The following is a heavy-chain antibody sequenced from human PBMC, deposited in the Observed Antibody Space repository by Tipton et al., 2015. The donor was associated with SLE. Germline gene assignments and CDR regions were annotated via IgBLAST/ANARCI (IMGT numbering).Heavy chain of an antibody. CDR1: GGSFSGYY. CDR2: INHSGST. V-gene: IGHV4-34*01. Sequence: TLSLTCAVYGGSFSGYYWSWIRQPPGKGLEWIGEINHSGSTNYNPSLKSRVTISVDTSKNQFSLKLSSVTAADTAVYYCARALGGYGDFDYWGQGTLVTVSS. J-gene: IGHJ4*02. D-gene: IGHD5-12*01. CDR3: ARALGGYGDFDY.